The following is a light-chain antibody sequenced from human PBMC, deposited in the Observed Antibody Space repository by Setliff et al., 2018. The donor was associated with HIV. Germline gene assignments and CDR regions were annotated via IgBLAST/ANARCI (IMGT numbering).Light chain of an antibody. J-gene: IGLJ1*01. Sequence: QSALTQPASVSVSPGRSITISCTGNSSDVGGYNSVSWFQQHPGKAPKLLIYVVSDRPSGVSNRFSGSKSGNTASLTISGLQAEDEADYYCHSKRSSSTPYVFGTGTKVTVL. CDR2: VVS. CDR3: HSKRSSSTPYV. V-gene: IGLV2-14*03. CDR1: SSDVGGYNS.